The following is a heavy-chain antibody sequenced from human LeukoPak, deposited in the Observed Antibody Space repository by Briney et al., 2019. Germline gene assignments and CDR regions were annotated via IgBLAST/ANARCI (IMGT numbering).Heavy chain of an antibody. CDR2: ISYDGSNK. J-gene: IGHJ4*02. Sequence: GGSLRLSCAASGFTFSSYGMHWVRQAPGKGLEWVAVISYDGSNKYYADSVKGRFTISRDNSKNTLYLQMNSLRAEDTAVYYCAKDRWQQLAIFDYWGQGTLVTVSS. CDR1: GFTFSSYG. D-gene: IGHD6-13*01. V-gene: IGHV3-30*18. CDR3: AKDRWQQLAIFDY.